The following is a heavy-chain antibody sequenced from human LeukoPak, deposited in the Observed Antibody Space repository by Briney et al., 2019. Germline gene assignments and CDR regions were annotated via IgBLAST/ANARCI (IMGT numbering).Heavy chain of an antibody. CDR3: ARSPEYQLLTRFDY. CDR2: INSDGSST. V-gene: IGHV3-74*01. J-gene: IGHJ4*02. Sequence: PGGSLRLSCAASGVTFSSYWMHWVRQAPGKGLVWVSRINSDGSSTSYADSVKGRFTISRENAKNTLYLQMNSLRAEDTAVYYCARSPEYQLLTRFDYWGQGKLVTVSS. D-gene: IGHD2-2*01. CDR1: GVTFSSYW.